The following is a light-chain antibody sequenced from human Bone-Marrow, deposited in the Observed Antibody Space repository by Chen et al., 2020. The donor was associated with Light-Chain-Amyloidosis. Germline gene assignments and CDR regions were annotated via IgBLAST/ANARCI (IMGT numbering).Light chain of an antibody. Sequence: NFMLTQPHSASESPGQTLIISCTRRSGSIATNYVQWYQQRPGSSPTTVIYEDDQRPSGVPDRFSGSIDRSSNSASLTISGLKTEDEADYYCQSYQGSSQGVFGGGTKLTVL. CDR1: SGSIATNY. V-gene: IGLV6-57*01. CDR2: EDD. CDR3: QSYQGSSQGV. J-gene: IGLJ3*02.